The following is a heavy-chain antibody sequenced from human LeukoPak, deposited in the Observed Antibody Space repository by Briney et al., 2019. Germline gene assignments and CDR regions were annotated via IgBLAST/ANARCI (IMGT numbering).Heavy chain of an antibody. CDR2: INPSGGST. J-gene: IGHJ6*03. Sequence: ASVKVSCKASGYTFTSYYMHWVRQAPGQGLEWMGIINPSGGSTSYAQKFQGRVTMTRDMSTSTVYMELSSLRSEDTAVYYCARVGRSRGSLPNSYYYMDVWGTGTTVTVSS. CDR3: ARVGRSRGSLPNSYYYMDV. D-gene: IGHD1-26*01. V-gene: IGHV1-46*01. CDR1: GYTFTSYY.